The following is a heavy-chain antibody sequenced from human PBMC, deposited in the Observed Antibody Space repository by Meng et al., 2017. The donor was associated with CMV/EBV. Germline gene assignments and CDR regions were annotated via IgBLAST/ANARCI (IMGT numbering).Heavy chain of an antibody. CDR3: TRPSYCSGGSCGDY. D-gene: IGHD2-15*01. J-gene: IGHJ4*02. CDR2: IRSKANSSAT. V-gene: IGHV3-73*01. CDR1: GCTFSGSA. Sequence: SGCTFSGSARHWVRQASGKGLEWVGRIRSKANSSATAYAASVKGRFTISRDDSKNTAYLQMNSLKTEDTAVYYCTRPSYCSGGSCGDYWGQGTLVTVSS.